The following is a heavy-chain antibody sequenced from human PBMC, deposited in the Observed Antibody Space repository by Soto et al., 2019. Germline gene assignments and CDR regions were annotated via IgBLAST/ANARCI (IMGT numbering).Heavy chain of an antibody. J-gene: IGHJ6*02. CDR2: IYYSGST. CDR1: GGSISSGGYY. CDR3: ARDLRGGSYGMDV. Sequence: QVQLQESGPGLVKPSQTLSLTCTVSGGSISSGGYYWSWIRQHPGKGLEWIGYIYYSGSTYYNPSLNSRVNTSVDTSKNQFSLKLSSVTAEDTAVYYCARDLRGGSYGMDVWGQGTTVTVSS. D-gene: IGHD3-10*01. V-gene: IGHV4-31*03.